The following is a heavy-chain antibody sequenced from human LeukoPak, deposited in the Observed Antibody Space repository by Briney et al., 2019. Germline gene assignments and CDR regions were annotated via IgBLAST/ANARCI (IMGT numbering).Heavy chain of an antibody. D-gene: IGHD3-22*01. J-gene: IGHJ4*02. CDR1: GFTVSSDS. CDR2: IYSGGST. V-gene: IGHV3-53*05. CDR3: RYDSSGYDY. Sequence: GGSLRLSCTVSGFTVSSDSMSWVRQAPGKGLEWVSFIYSGGSTHYSDSVKGRFTISRDNSKNTLYLQMNSLRAEDTAVYYCRYDSSGYDYWGQGTLVTVSS.